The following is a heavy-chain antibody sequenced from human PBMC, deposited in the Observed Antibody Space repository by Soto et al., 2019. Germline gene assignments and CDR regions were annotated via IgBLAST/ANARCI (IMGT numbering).Heavy chain of an antibody. Sequence: QVQLQESGPGLVKPSETLSLTCTVSGGSISSYYWSWIRQPPGKGLEWIGYIYYSGSTNYNPSLRSRLPIPVATSKNQFSLKLSPVTAADTAVYYWARRGGSMMNWFDPWGQGTLVTVSS. V-gene: IGHV4-59*08. CDR1: GGSISSYY. CDR2: IYYSGST. D-gene: IGHD2-15*01. J-gene: IGHJ5*02. CDR3: ARRGGSMMNWFDP.